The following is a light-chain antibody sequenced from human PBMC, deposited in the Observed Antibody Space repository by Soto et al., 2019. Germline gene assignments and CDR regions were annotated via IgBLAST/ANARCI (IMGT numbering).Light chain of an antibody. J-gene: IGLJ3*02. Sequence: QSALTQPASVSGSPGQSITISCTGTVSDIGGYYYVSWYQHHPGKAPQLLIYGVTNRPSGVSSRFSGSKSGNTASLTISGLQAEDVADYYCSSYVSSSTVVFGGGTKLTVL. CDR3: SSYVSSSTVV. V-gene: IGLV2-14*01. CDR1: VSDIGGYYY. CDR2: GVT.